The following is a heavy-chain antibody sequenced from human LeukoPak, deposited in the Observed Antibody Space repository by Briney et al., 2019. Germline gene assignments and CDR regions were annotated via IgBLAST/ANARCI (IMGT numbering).Heavy chain of an antibody. Sequence: ASVKVSCKASGYTFTGYYMHWVRQAPGQGLEWMGWINPNSGGTNYAQKFQGRVTMTRDTSISTAYMELSRLRSEDTAVYYCARALGGYSYGNYYYYMDVWGKGTTVTVSS. J-gene: IGHJ6*03. CDR3: ARALGGYSYGNYYYYMDV. CDR2: INPNSGGT. CDR1: GYTFTGYY. D-gene: IGHD5-18*01. V-gene: IGHV1-2*02.